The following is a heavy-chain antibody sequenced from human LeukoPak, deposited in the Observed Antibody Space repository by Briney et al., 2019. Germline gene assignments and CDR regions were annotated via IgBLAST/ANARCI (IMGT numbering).Heavy chain of an antibody. CDR2: IYYSGST. CDR1: GGSISSSSYY. J-gene: IGHJ4*02. Sequence: SETLSLTCTVSGGSISSSSYYWGWIRQPPGKGLEWIGTIYYSGSTYYNPSLKSRVTISVDTSKNQFSLKLSSVTAADTAVYYCARLHLTGSTWNKKVFDYWGQGTLVTVSS. CDR3: ARLHLTGSTWNKKVFDY. V-gene: IGHV4-39*01. D-gene: IGHD1/OR15-1a*01.